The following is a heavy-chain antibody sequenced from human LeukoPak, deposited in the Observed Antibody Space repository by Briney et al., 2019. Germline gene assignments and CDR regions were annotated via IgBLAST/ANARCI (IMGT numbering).Heavy chain of an antibody. CDR3: ARERIVGTRGAFDI. J-gene: IGHJ3*02. CDR2: ISSSSSYI. D-gene: IGHD1-26*01. CDR1: GFTFSSYS. Sequence: GGSLRLSCAASGFTFSSYSMNWVRQAPGKGLEWVSSISSSSSYIYYADSVKGRFTISRDNAKNSLYLQMNSPRAEDTAVYYCARERIVGTRGAFDIWGQGTMVTVSS. V-gene: IGHV3-21*01.